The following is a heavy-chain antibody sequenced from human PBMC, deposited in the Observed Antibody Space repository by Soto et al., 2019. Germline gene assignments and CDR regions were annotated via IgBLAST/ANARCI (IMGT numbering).Heavy chain of an antibody. Sequence: SETLSLTYTVSGGSISSYYWSWIRQPPGKGLEWIGYIYYSGSTNYNPSLKSRVTISVDTSKNQFSLKLSSVTAADTAVYYCARLWFGELPYNWFDPWGQGTLVTVSS. V-gene: IGHV4-59*01. D-gene: IGHD3-10*01. CDR3: ARLWFGELPYNWFDP. CDR1: GGSISSYY. J-gene: IGHJ5*02. CDR2: IYYSGST.